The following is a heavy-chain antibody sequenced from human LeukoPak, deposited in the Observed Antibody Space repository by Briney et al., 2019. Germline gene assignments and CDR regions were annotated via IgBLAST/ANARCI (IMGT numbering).Heavy chain of an antibody. J-gene: IGHJ4*02. D-gene: IGHD3-10*01. CDR2: FFTSGST. CDR1: GGSISSYY. CDR3: ARGAMVRALAD. V-gene: IGHV4-4*07. Sequence: PSETLSLTCTVSGGSISSYYWSWIRQPAGKGLEWIGRFFTSGSTNYNPSLKSRVTISVDTSKNQFSLRLSSVTAADTAVYYCARGAMVRALADWGQGTLVTVSS.